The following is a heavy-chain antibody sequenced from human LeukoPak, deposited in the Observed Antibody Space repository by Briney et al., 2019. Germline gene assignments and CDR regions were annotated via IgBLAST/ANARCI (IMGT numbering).Heavy chain of an antibody. V-gene: IGHV4-34*01. J-gene: IGHJ3*02. Sequence: PSETLSLTCAVYGGSFSGYYWSWIRQPPGKGLEWIGEINHSGSTNYNPSLKSRVTISVDASKNQFSLKLSSVTAADTAVYYCARVRIIRNAFDIWGQGTMVTVSS. CDR2: INHSGST. CDR1: GGSFSGYY. CDR3: ARVRIIRNAFDI. D-gene: IGHD2-15*01.